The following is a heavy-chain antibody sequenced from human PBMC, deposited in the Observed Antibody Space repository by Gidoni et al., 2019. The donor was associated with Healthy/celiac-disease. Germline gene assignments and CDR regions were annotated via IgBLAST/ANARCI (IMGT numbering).Heavy chain of an antibody. CDR3: AGGSADDYVWGSYRSYYYGMDV. D-gene: IGHD3-16*02. J-gene: IGHJ6*02. CDR1: GYTFTSYD. CDR2: MNPNSGNT. V-gene: IGHV1-8*01. Sequence: QVQLVQSGAQVKKPAASVKVSCKASGYTFTSYDINWVRQATGQWLEWMGWMNPNSGNTGYAQKFQGRVTMAKNTSISTAYMELSNLGSEDAAVYDCAGGSADDYVWGSYRSYYYGMDVWGQGTTVTVSS.